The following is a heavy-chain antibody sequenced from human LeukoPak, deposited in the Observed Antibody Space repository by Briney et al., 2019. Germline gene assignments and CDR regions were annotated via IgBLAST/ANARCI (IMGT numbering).Heavy chain of an antibody. Sequence: GGSLRLSCATSGFNFDRYTIHWVRQAPGKGLEWVSLAGWAGGTTFYSDSVRGRFTISRDNSKNTLYLQMNSLRPEDTAVYYCARDPVRGIPDYFDYWGQGTLVTVSS. D-gene: IGHD2-21*01. J-gene: IGHJ4*02. CDR1: GFNFDRYT. CDR2: AGWAGGTT. CDR3: ARDPVRGIPDYFDY. V-gene: IGHV3-43*01.